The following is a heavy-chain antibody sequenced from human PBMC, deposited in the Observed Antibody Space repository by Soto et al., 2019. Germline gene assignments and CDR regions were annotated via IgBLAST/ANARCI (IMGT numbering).Heavy chain of an antibody. Sequence: PSETLSLTCTVSGGSISSGGYYWSWIRQHPGKGLEWIGYIYYSGSTYYNPSLKSRVTISVDTSKNQFSLKLSSVTAADTAVYYCGRGDYYDSSGYYPWGQGTLVTVSS. J-gene: IGHJ5*02. CDR2: IYYSGST. CDR3: GRGDYYDSSGYYP. V-gene: IGHV4-31*03. D-gene: IGHD3-22*01. CDR1: GGSISSGGYY.